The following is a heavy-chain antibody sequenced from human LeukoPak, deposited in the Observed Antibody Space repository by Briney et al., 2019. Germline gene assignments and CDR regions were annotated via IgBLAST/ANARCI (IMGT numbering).Heavy chain of an antibody. CDR2: INHRGST. V-gene: IGHV4-34*01. D-gene: IGHD3-10*01. CDR1: GVSFSGYY. J-gene: IGHJ5*02. CDR3: AKSLYGSGSYYNWFDP. Sequence: SETLSLTCAVYGVSFSGYYWSWIRQSPGKGLEWIGEINHRGSTNYNPSLKRPVTISVDTSKNQFSLKLSSVTAADTAVYYCAKSLYGSGSYYNWFDPWGQGTLVTVSS.